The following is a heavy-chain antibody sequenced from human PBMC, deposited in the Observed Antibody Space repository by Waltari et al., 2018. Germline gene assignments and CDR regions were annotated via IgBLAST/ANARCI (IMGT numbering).Heavy chain of an antibody. D-gene: IGHD6-6*01. CDR2: ISSSSSYI. CDR1: GFTFSTYN. V-gene: IGHV3-21*01. Sequence: EVQLVESGGGLVKPGGSLSLSCAASGFTFSTYNMNWVRQAPGKGLEWVSSISSSSSYIYYADSVKGRFTISRDNAKNSLYLQMNSLRAEDTAVYYCARVLGSSSPGEYFDYWGQGTLVTVSS. CDR3: ARVLGSSSPGEYFDY. J-gene: IGHJ4*02.